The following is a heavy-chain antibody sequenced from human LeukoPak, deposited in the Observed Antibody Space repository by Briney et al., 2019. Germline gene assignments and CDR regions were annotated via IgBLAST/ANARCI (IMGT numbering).Heavy chain of an antibody. D-gene: IGHD3-10*01. V-gene: IGHV3-53*01. CDR3: ARASAGTFDY. Sequence: PGGSLRLSCAASGFTVSSNYMSWVRQAPGKGLEWVSVIYSGGSTYYADSVKGRFTISRDNSKNTLYLQMNSLRAEDAAVYYCARASAGTFDYWGQGTLVTVSS. CDR2: IYSGGST. J-gene: IGHJ4*02. CDR1: GFTVSSNY.